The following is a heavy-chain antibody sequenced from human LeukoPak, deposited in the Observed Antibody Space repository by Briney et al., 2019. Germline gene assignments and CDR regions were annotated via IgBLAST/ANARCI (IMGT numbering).Heavy chain of an antibody. CDR1: GDSLSSYY. Sequence: SWETLSLTCTVSGDSLSSYYWSWVRQPPGEGLQWIGYIFYSGSSNYNASLRSRVAISVDTSKNQFSLKLTSVTAAYMSVYYCVGRVASCFDLWGQGTLVIVSS. CDR3: VGRVASCFDL. J-gene: IGHJ4*02. D-gene: IGHD2-15*01. V-gene: IGHV4-59*01. CDR2: IFYSGSS.